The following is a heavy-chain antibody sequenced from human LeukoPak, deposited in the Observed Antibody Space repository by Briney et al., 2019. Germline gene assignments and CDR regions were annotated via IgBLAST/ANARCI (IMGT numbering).Heavy chain of an antibody. J-gene: IGHJ6*03. Sequence: GGSLRLSCVASEFTFGSYWMTWVRQAPGKGLEWVASIKQDGSQRYYVDSVKGRFTISRDNAEKSLYLQMNSLRADDTAICYCARVHYYGSRYYYMDVWGKGTTVTISS. CDR1: EFTFGSYW. CDR2: IKQDGSQR. D-gene: IGHD3-10*01. V-gene: IGHV3-7*01. CDR3: ARVHYYGSRYYYMDV.